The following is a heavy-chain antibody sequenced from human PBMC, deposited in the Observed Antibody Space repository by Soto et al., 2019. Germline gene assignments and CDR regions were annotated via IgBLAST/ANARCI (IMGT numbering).Heavy chain of an antibody. CDR2: IIPIFGTA. Sequence: VKVSCNASGNTFNNYAICLVLQAPGQGLEWMGGIIPIFGTANYAQKFQGRVTITADESTSTAYMELSRLRSEDTAVYFCARDLKESLSRYGMDVRGQGTTVPLSS. V-gene: IGHV1-69*13. CDR3: ARDLKESLSRYGMDV. D-gene: IGHD3-16*02. CDR1: GNTFNNYA. J-gene: IGHJ6*02.